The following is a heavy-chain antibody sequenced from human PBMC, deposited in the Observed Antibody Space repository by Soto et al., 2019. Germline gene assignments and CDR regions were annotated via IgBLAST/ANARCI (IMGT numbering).Heavy chain of an antibody. D-gene: IGHD5-12*01. CDR1: GYSFTSYW. CDR2: IYPGDSDT. CDR3: ARLDRRDGYATGMDV. J-gene: IGHJ6*02. V-gene: IGHV5-51*01. Sequence: PGESLKISCKGSGYSFTSYWIGWVRQMPGKGLEWMGIIYPGDSDTRYSPSFQGQVTISADKSISTAYLQWSSLKASDTAMYYRARLDRRDGYATGMDVWGQGTTVTVSS.